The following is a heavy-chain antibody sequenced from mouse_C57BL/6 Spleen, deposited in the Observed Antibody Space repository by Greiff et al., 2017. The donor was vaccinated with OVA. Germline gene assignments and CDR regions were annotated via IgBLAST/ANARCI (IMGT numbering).Heavy chain of an antibody. CDR3: SAGYYPLFDY. CDR1: GYAFSSYW. V-gene: IGHV1-80*01. CDR2: IYPGDGDT. J-gene: IGHJ2*01. D-gene: IGHD2-3*01. Sequence: QVQLQQSGAELVKPGASVKISCKASGYAFSSYWMNWVKQRPGKGLEWIGQIYPGDGDTNYNGKFKGKATLTADKSSSTAYMQLSILTSEDSAVYFCSAGYYPLFDYWGQGTTLTVSS.